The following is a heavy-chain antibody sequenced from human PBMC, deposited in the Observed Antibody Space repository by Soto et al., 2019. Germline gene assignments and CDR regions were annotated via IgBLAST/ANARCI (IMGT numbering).Heavy chain of an antibody. D-gene: IGHD3-10*01. Sequence: ASVKVSCKASGGTFSSYAISWVRQAPGQGLEWMGGIIPIFGTANYAQKFQGRVTITADESTSTAYMELSSLRSEDTAVYYCARAPITMVRGLNYYGMYVWGQGTTVTVSS. V-gene: IGHV1-69*13. CDR3: ARAPITMVRGLNYYGMYV. CDR1: GGTFSSYA. CDR2: IIPIFGTA. J-gene: IGHJ6*02.